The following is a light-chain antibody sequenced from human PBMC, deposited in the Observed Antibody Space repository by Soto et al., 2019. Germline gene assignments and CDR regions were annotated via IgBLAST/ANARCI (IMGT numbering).Light chain of an antibody. Sequence: DIQLTQSPSFLSASVVDRVTMTCRASQGISSYLAWYQQKPGKAPKLLIYAASTLQSGVPSRFSGSGSGTEFTLTISSLQPEDFATYYCQQLNSYPLTFGQGTRLEIK. V-gene: IGKV1-9*01. J-gene: IGKJ5*01. CDR2: AAS. CDR1: QGISSY. CDR3: QQLNSYPLT.